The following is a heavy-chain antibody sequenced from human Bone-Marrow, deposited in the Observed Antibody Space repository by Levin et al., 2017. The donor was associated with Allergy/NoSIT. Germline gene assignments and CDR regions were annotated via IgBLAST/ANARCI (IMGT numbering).Heavy chain of an antibody. Sequence: GGSLRLSCTASGFTFGDYAMSWVRQAPGKGLEWVGFIRSKAYGGATEYAASVKGRFTISRDDSKSIAYLQMNSLKTEDTAVYFCTKARGDYGNYYYYYMDVWGKGTTVTVSS. J-gene: IGHJ6*03. V-gene: IGHV3-49*04. D-gene: IGHD4-17*01. CDR3: TKARGDYGNYYYYYMDV. CDR2: IRSKAYGGAT. CDR1: GFTFGDYA.